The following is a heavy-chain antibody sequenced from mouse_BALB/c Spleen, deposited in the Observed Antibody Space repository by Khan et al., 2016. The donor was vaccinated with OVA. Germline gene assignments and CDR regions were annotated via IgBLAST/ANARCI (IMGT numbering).Heavy chain of an antibody. V-gene: IGHV1-37*01. CDR3: ASGDGYYDVMDY. D-gene: IGHD2-3*01. Sequence: VQLQQSGPELVKPGASMKISCKASGYSFTGYTMNWVKQSHGKNLEWIGLINPYNGGTIYNQKFKGKATLTVDKSSSTANMELLSLTSEDSAVESGASGDGYYDVMDYWGQGTSVTVSS. CDR2: INPYNGGT. CDR1: GYSFTGYT. J-gene: IGHJ4*01.